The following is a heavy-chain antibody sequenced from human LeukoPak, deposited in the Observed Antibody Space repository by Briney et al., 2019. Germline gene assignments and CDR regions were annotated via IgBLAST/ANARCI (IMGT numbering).Heavy chain of an antibody. CDR1: GFTFSDYA. V-gene: IGHV3-23*01. J-gene: IGHJ3*01. Sequence: GGSLRLSCAASGFTFSDYALIWVRQAPGKGLEWISAIRGTGGPTYYADSVKGRCTISRDNSRNTVYLQMNSLRAEDTALYFCGKDPNGDYVGAFDFWGPGTMATVSS. CDR2: IRGTGGPT. CDR3: GKDPNGDYVGAFDF. D-gene: IGHD4-17*01.